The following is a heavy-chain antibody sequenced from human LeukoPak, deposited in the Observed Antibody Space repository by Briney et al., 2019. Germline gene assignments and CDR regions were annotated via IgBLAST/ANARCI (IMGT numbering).Heavy chain of an antibody. J-gene: IGHJ5*02. CDR2: IYYSGST. D-gene: IGHD3-9*01. CDR1: GGSISSSSYY. V-gene: IGHV4-39*01. Sequence: SETLSLTCTVSGGSISSSSYYWGWIRQPPGKGLEWIGSIYYSGSTYYNPSLKSRVTISVDTSKNQFSLKLSSVTAADTAVYYCARQGESYDILTGYRNWFDPWGQGTLVTVSS. CDR3: ARQGESYDILTGYRNWFDP.